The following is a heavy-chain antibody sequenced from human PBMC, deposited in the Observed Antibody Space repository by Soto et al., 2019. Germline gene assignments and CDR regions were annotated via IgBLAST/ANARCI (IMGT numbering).Heavy chain of an antibody. D-gene: IGHD6-13*01. CDR1: GYTFTSYY. CDR2: INPSGGST. V-gene: IGHV1-46*03. Sequence: GASVKVSCKASGYTFTSYYMHWVRQAPGQGLGWMGIINPSGGSTSYAQKFQGRVTMTRDTSTSTVYMELSSLRSEDTAVYYCARSPRAAAGSQRVFQHWGQGTLVTVSS. J-gene: IGHJ1*01. CDR3: ARSPRAAAGSQRVFQH.